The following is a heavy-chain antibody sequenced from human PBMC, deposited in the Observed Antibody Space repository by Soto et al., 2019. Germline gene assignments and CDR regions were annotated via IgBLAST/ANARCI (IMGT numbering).Heavy chain of an antibody. J-gene: IGHJ6*03. CDR1: GGSISSYY. V-gene: IGHV4-59*01. Sequence: PSETLSLTCTVSGGSISSYYWSWIRQPPGKGLEWIGYIYYSGSTNYNPSLKSRVTISVDKSKNQFSLKLSSVTAADTAVYYCARHSKWLDYYYMAVWGKGTTVTVSS. D-gene: IGHD3-22*01. CDR2: IYYSGST. CDR3: ARHSKWLDYYYMAV.